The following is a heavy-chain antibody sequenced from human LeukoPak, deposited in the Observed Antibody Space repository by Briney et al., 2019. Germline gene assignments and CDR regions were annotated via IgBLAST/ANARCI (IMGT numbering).Heavy chain of an antibody. CDR3: VTDLVTKGYFDC. D-gene: IGHD2-21*02. CDR1: GFTFSSSA. V-gene: IGHV3-23*01. J-gene: IGHJ4*02. Sequence: GGSLRLSCAASGFTFSSSAMSWVRQAPGKGLEWVSAISNNGGYTYYADSVQGRFTISRDNSKSTLCLQMNSLRAEDTAVYYCVTDLVTKGYFDCWGQGTLVTVSS. CDR2: ISNNGGYT.